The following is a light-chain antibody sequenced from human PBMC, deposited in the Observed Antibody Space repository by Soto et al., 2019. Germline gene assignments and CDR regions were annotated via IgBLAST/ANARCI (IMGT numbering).Light chain of an antibody. CDR2: GAS. Sequence: ELTQSPGTLSLSPGERATLFCRAGQSVSSGDLAWYQQKPGQAPRLLIYGASNRATGIPDRFSGSGSGTDFTLTISSLEPEDVAVYYCQHYRSSPLTFGGGTKVEIK. CDR3: QHYRSSPLT. CDR1: QSVSSGD. V-gene: IGKV3-20*01. J-gene: IGKJ4*01.